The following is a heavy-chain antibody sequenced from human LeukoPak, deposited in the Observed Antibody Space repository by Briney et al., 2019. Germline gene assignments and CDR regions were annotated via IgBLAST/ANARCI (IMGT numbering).Heavy chain of an antibody. D-gene: IGHD5-24*01. CDR1: GYTFTSYG. CDR3: ATDLKMTTSVPFDY. V-gene: IGHV1-18*01. CDR2: ISAYNGNT. J-gene: IGHJ4*02. Sequence: ASVKVSCKASGYTFTSYGISWVRQAPGQGLEWMGWISAYNGNTNYAQKLQGRVTMTTDTSTSTAYMELRSLRSEDTAVYYCATDLKMTTSVPFDYWGQGTLVTVSS.